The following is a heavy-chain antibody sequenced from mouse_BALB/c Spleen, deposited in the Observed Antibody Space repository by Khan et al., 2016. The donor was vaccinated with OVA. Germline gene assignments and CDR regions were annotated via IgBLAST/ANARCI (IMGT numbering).Heavy chain of an antibody. J-gene: IGHJ3*01. V-gene: IGHV3-1*02. Sequence: EVQLQESGPDLVKPSQSLSLTCTVTGYSITSGYSWHWIRQFPGNKLEWMGYIHYGGNTNYNPSLKSRISITRATSRNQFFLLLNSETTVDTATDLWAKAGRWFPYWGQGTLDTVSA. CDR1: GYSITSGYS. CDR3: AKAGRWFPY. CDR2: IHYGGNT.